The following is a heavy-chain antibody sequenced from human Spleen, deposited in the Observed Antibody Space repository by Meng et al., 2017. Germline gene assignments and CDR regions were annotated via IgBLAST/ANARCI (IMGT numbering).Heavy chain of an antibody. CDR2: SSGDST. Sequence: GGSLRLSCAASGFTVTSNEMSWVRQAPGKGLEWVSSSSGDSTYYADSGKGRVSVSRDNSKNTLHLQMNSLRAGDTAVYYCARVAYGYYAFDSWGQGTLVTVSS. CDR3: ARVAYGYYAFDS. CDR1: GFTVTSNE. J-gene: IGHJ4*02. V-gene: IGHV3-38-3*01. D-gene: IGHD4-17*01.